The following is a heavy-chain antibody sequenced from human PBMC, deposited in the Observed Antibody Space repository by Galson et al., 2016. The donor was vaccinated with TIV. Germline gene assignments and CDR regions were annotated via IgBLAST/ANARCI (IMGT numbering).Heavy chain of an antibody. V-gene: IGHV1-3*01. CDR2: FNAGNGNT. J-gene: IGHJ4*02. CDR3: ARPPYCGGDCYKYDH. CDR1: GYTFAIYA. Sequence: SVKVSCKASGYTFAIYAMHWVRQAPGQRLEWLGWFNAGNGNTKYSQKFQGRVTITWDTSAGTAYMELSSLRFEDTAVYYCARPPYCGGDCYKYDHWGQGTRVTVYS. D-gene: IGHD2-21*01.